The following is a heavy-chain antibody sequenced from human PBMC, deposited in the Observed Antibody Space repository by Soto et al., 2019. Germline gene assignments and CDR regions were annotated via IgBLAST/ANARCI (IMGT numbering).Heavy chain of an antibody. Sequence: EVQLVESGGGLVKPGGSLRLSCAASGFTFSSYSMNWVRQAPGKGLEWVSSISSSSSYIYYTDSVKGRFTISRDNAKNSLYLQMNSLRAEDTAVYYCARVGATHAFDIWGQGTMVTVSS. J-gene: IGHJ3*02. D-gene: IGHD1-26*01. CDR2: ISSSSSYI. CDR3: ARVGATHAFDI. V-gene: IGHV3-21*01. CDR1: GFTFSSYS.